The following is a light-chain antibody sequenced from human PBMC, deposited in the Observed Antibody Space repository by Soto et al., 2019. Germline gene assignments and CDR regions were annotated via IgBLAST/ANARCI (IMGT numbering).Light chain of an antibody. Sequence: QSALTQPASVSGSPGQSIAISCTGTSSDVGGYDYVSWYQQHPAKAPKLMIYEVTKRPSAVSNRFSGSKSGNTASLTISVLQPEDGADYNCSSHPSGSTRVFRSGTKLTVL. J-gene: IGLJ1*01. V-gene: IGLV2-14*01. CDR2: EVT. CDR1: SSDVGGYDY. CDR3: SSHPSGSTRV.